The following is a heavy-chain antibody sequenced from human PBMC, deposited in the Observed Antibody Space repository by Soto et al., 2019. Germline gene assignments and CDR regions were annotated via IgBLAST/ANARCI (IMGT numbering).Heavy chain of an antibody. D-gene: IGHD6-19*01. V-gene: IGHV4-61*01. Sequence: QVQLQESGPGLVKPSETLSLTCTVSGDSVSSGSYYWRWIRQPPGKGLEWIGYIFYSGSTNYNPSLKSRVTISVDTSKSQFSLKLSSVTAADTAVYYCARGRAWAGAIHYYYYGMDVWGQGTTVTVSS. J-gene: IGHJ6*02. CDR1: GDSVSSGSYY. CDR3: ARGRAWAGAIHYYYYGMDV. CDR2: IFYSGST.